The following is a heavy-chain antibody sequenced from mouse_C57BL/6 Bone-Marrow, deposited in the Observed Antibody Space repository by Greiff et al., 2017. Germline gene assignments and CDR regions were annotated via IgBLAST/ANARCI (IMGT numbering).Heavy chain of an antibody. D-gene: IGHD1-1*02. CDR2: IDPSDSYT. CDR3: ARGGGPPFAY. Sequence: LQQPGAELVMPGASVKLSCKASGYTFTSYWMHWVKQRPGQGLEWIGEIDPSDSYTNYNQKFKGKSTLTVDKSSSTAYMQLSSLTSEDSAVYYCARGGGPPFAYWGQGTLVTVSA. J-gene: IGHJ3*01. CDR1: GYTFTSYW. V-gene: IGHV1-69*01.